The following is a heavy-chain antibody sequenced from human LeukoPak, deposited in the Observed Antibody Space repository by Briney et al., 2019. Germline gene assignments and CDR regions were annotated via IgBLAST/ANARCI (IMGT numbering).Heavy chain of an antibody. J-gene: IGHJ4*02. CDR3: AGGDHYYDSSGYTV. V-gene: IGHV3-48*03. D-gene: IGHD3-22*01. CDR1: GFTFSSYE. CDR2: ISSSGSTI. Sequence: PGGSLRLSCAASGFTFSSYEMNWVRQAPGKGLEWVSYISSSGSTIYYADSVKGRFTISRDNAKNSLYLQMNSLRAEDTAVYYCAGGDHYYDSSGYTVWGQGTLVTVSS.